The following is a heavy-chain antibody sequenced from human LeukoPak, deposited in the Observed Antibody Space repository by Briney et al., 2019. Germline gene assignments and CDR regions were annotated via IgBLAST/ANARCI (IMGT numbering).Heavy chain of an antibody. CDR2: IIPIFGTA. Sequence: GSSVKVSCKASGGTFSSYAISWVRQAPGQGLEWMGGIIPIFGTANYAQKFQGRVTITTDESTSTAYMELSSLSSEDTAVYYCARGWTTVTRGGSYYMDVWGKGTTVTVSS. V-gene: IGHV1-69*05. CDR1: GGTFSSYA. J-gene: IGHJ6*03. D-gene: IGHD4-17*01. CDR3: ARGWTTVTRGGSYYMDV.